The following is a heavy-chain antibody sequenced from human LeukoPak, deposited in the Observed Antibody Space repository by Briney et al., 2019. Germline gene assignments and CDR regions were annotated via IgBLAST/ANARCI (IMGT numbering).Heavy chain of an antibody. CDR1: GFTFSSYS. D-gene: IGHD3-22*01. CDR3: AREEITMIVVSY. CDR2: IYSGGST. J-gene: IGHJ4*02. Sequence: GGSLRLSCAASGFTFSSYSMNWVRQAPGKGLEWVSVIYSGGSTYYADSVKGRFTISRDNSKNTLYLQMNSLRAEDTAVYYCAREEITMIVVSYWGQGTLVTVSS. V-gene: IGHV3-53*01.